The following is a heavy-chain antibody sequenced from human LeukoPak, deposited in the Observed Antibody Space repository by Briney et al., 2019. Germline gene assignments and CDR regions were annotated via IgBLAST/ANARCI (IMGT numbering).Heavy chain of an antibody. CDR1: GFTFDNYG. CDR3: AKLAKYFYGSETYYFFEH. D-gene: IGHD3-10*01. V-gene: IGHV3-20*04. Sequence: GGSLRLSCAASGFTFDNYGINWVRQAPGKGLEWVSRIHWNGGRTGYADSVKGRFTISRDNAKNSLYLQMNSLRVEDTAVYYCAKLAKYFYGSETYYFFEHWGQGTPVTASS. J-gene: IGHJ4*02. CDR2: IHWNGGRT.